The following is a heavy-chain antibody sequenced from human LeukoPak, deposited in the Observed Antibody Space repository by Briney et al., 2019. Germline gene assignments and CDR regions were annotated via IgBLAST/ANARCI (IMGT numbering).Heavy chain of an antibody. Sequence: SETLSLTCAVYGGPFSGYYWTWIRQSPGQGLEWIGEISSGGNSNENPSLKSRVSISVDTSKSQFSLKLNSVTAADTGVYYCARVTRRRTTGEIFGRYLDSWGPGSLVRVSS. V-gene: IGHV4-34*01. CDR3: ARVTRRRTTGEIFGRYLDS. D-gene: IGHD3-10*01. CDR1: GGPFSGYY. J-gene: IGHJ4*01. CDR2: ISSGGNS.